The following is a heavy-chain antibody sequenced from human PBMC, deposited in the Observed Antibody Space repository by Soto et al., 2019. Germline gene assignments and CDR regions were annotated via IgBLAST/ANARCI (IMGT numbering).Heavy chain of an antibody. CDR3: AKDKAPFAPGMGGNHYYYYGMDV. CDR2: ISWNSCSI. CDR1: GCTSYAYA. Sequence: PGGSLRLSGASSGCTSYAYAMHWFRQAPGEGLDLVSVISWNSCSIGYADSVKGRFTISRYNAKNSLYLQMNSLRAEDTALYYCAKDKAPFAPGMGGNHYYYYGMDVWGQGTTVTVSS. V-gene: IGHV3-9*02. J-gene: IGHJ6*02. D-gene: IGHD2-15*01.